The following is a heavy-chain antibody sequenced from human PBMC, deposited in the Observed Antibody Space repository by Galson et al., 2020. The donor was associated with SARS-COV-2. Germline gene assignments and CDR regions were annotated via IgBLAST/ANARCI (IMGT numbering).Heavy chain of an antibody. D-gene: IGHD3-10*01. V-gene: IGHV3-30*03. CDR3: AREGLYYYGSGSPFDF. J-gene: IGHJ4*02. CDR2: ISYDGSNK. CDR1: GFPFSTYS. Sequence: GGSLRLSCAASGFPFSTYSMNWVRLAPGKGLEWVAVISYDGSNKYYADSVKGRFTISRDNSKNTLYLQMNSLRAEDTAVYYCAREGLYYYGSGSPFDFWGQGALVTVAS.